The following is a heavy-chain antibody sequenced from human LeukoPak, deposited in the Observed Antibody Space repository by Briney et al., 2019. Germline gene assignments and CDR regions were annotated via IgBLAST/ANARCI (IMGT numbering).Heavy chain of an antibody. Sequence: PSETLSLTCTVSGGSISSSSYYWGWIRQPPGKGLEWIGSIYYSGSTYYNPSLKSRVTISVDTSKNQFSLKLSSVTAADTAVYYCAKNGYNREFDYWGQGTLVTVSS. CDR1: GGSISSSSYY. V-gene: IGHV4-39*01. J-gene: IGHJ4*02. D-gene: IGHD5-24*01. CDR2: IYYSGST. CDR3: AKNGYNREFDY.